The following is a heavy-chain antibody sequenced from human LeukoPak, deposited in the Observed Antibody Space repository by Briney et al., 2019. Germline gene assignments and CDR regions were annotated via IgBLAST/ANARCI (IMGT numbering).Heavy chain of an antibody. CDR1: GFTFSSYS. CDR2: ISSSSSYI. D-gene: IGHD3-3*01. Sequence: GGSLRLSCAASGFTFSSYSMNWVRQAPGKGLEWVSSISSSSSYIYYADSVKGRFTISRDNAKNSLYLQMNSLRAEDTAVYYWARKLNFWSGYAASDYWGQGTLVTVSS. CDR3: ARKLNFWSGYAASDY. J-gene: IGHJ4*02. V-gene: IGHV3-21*01.